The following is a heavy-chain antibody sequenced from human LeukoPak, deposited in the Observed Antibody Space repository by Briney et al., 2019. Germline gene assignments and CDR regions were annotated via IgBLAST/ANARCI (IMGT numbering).Heavy chain of an antibody. J-gene: IGHJ4*02. V-gene: IGHV3-7*03. CDR3: ARIYCSGGSCYFYY. D-gene: IGHD2-15*01. Sequence: GGSLRLSCAASGFTFSSYWMSWVRQAPGKGLEGVANIKQDGSEKYYVGSVKGRFTISRDNAKNSLYLQMNSLRAEDTAVYYCARIYCSGGSCYFYYWGQGTLVTVSS. CDR1: GFTFSSYW. CDR2: IKQDGSEK.